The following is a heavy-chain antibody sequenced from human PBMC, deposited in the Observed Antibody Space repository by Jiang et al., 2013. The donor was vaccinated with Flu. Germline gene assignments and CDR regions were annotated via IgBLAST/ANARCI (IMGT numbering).Heavy chain of an antibody. Sequence: TLSLTCTVSGGSIVSSINYWGWIRQPPGKGRGVDWECLLYGATYDNPSLKSRVTISVDTSKNQFSLNLRSVTAADTAVYYCARLGYCNSTRCENYYMDVWGKGTTVTVSS. CDR2: LLYGAT. CDR3: ARLGYCNSTRCENYYMDV. J-gene: IGHJ6*03. CDR1: GGSIVSSINY. V-gene: IGHV4-39*01. D-gene: IGHD2-2*01.